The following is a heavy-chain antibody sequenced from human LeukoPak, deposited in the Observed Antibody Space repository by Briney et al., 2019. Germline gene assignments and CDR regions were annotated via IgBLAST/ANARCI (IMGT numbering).Heavy chain of an antibody. V-gene: IGHV1-18*01. CDR1: GYTFTSYG. CDR3: ARGHYDILTGYLPPYDAFDI. D-gene: IGHD3-9*01. J-gene: IGHJ3*02. Sequence: ASVKVSCKASGYTFTSYGISWVRQAPGQGLEWMGWISAYNGNTSYAQKLQGRVTMTTDTSTSTAYMELRSLRSDDTAVYYCARGHYDILTGYLPPYDAFDIWGQGTMVTVSS. CDR2: ISAYNGNT.